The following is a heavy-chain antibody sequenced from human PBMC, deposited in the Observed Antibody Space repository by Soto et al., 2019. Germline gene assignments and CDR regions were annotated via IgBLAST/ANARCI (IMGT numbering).Heavy chain of an antibody. D-gene: IGHD6-19*01. CDR3: ARTDKYNSQSSGWANRFDY. CDR1: GFIFSNYA. CDR2: FTSGGST. Sequence: EVQLLESGGDLVQPGGSLRLSCAASGFIFSNYAMTWVRQAPGKGPEWVSTFTSGGSTYYRDTVKGRFTISRDNSKNTLYLQMNSQRAEDTAVYYCARTDKYNSQSSGWANRFDYWGQGTLVTVSS. V-gene: IGHV3-23*01. J-gene: IGHJ4*02.